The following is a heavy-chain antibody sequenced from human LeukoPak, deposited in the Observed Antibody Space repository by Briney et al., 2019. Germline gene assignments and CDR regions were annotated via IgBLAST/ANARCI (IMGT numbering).Heavy chain of an antibody. Sequence: PSETLSLTCTVSGGSISSSSYYWGWIRQPPGKGLEWIGSIYYSGSTYYNPSLKSRVTISVDTSKNQFSLKLSSVTAADTAVYYCARRGIIMIANAFDIWGQGTMVTVSS. V-gene: IGHV4-39*01. CDR1: GGSISSSSYY. J-gene: IGHJ3*02. D-gene: IGHD3-22*01. CDR3: ARRGIIMIANAFDI. CDR2: IYYSGST.